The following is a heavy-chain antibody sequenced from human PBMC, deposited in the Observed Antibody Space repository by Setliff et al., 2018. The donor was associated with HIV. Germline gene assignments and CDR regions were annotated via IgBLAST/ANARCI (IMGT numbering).Heavy chain of an antibody. J-gene: IGHJ4*02. CDR2: IDSSSSTI. CDR1: GFTFSSYS. Sequence: PGGSLRLSCAASGFTFSSYSMNWVRQAPGKGLEWISYIDSSSSTIYYADSVKGRFTISRDNAKNSLYLQMNSLRAEDTAVYYCASRSDYWGQGTLVTVSS. V-gene: IGHV3-48*01. CDR3: ASRSDY.